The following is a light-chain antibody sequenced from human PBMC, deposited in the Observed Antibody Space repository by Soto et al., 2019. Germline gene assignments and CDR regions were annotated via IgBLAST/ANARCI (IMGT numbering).Light chain of an antibody. CDR3: QQYGGSPRT. V-gene: IGKV3-20*01. Sequence: EIVLTQSPDTLSLSPGERATLSCRASHTVTSNYLAWYQQKPGQAPRLLIYGASSRATVIPDRFSGSGSGTDFTLTISRLETEDFAVYYCQQYGGSPRTFGQGTKVEIK. CDR2: GAS. J-gene: IGKJ1*01. CDR1: HTVTSNY.